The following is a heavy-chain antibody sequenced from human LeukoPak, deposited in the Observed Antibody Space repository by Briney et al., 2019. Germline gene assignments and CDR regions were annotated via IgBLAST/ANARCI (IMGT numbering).Heavy chain of an antibody. J-gene: IGHJ5*02. CDR1: GFIFRSYP. CDR3: AKDGGGYSYGLNWFDP. V-gene: IGHV3-23*01. D-gene: IGHD5-18*01. Sequence: GGSLTLSCALSGFIFRSYPMSGLRQARGKGLEWVSAISASGDSTFYADYVKGRFTISRDNSKNTLYLQMNSLRAEDTAVYYCAKDGGGYSYGLNWFDPWGQGTLVTVSS. CDR2: ISASGDST.